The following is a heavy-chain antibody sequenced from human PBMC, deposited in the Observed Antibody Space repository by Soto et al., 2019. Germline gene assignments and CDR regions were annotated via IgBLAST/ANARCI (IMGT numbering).Heavy chain of an antibody. CDR3: EHRDYRSAFFDY. CDR1: GLPLTSNGKA. D-gene: IGHD2-15*01. CDR2: IYWDDDR. V-gene: IGHV2-5*02. Sequence: SAAKLGYEARSVGLDCSSRGLPLTSNGKAVGWIRQPQGKALEVLSLIYWDDDRRYSPTLKSRLTITKDTSKNQVVLTMTTMDPVDTASYYCEHRDYRSAFFDYWGKGVLVTVSS. J-gene: IGHJ4*02.